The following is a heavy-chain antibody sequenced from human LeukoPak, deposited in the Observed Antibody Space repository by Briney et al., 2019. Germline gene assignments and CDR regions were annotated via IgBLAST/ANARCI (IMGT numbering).Heavy chain of an antibody. CDR2: IYYSGST. CDR3: AVAVAGRGYFDY. CDR1: GGSISSYY. D-gene: IGHD6-19*01. V-gene: IGHV4-59*01. J-gene: IGHJ4*02. Sequence: PSETLSLTCTVSGGSISSYYWSWIRQPPGKGLEWIGYIYYSGSTNYNPSLKSRVTISVDTSKNRFSLKLSSVTAADTAVYYCAVAVAGRGYFDYWGQGTLVTVSS.